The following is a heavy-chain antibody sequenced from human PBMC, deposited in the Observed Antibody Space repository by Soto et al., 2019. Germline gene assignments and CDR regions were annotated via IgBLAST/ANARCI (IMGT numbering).Heavy chain of an antibody. J-gene: IGHJ6*03. CDR1: GGTFSSNA. CDR3: AIIGYNNDMDV. D-gene: IGHD3-10*01. Sequence: QVQLEQSGAEMKKPGSSVKVSCKTSGGTFSSNAFSWVRQAPGQGLEWMGGIIPIFGTPTYAQKFEGRVTITADKFTTTASMELSSLRSDDTAVYYCAIIGYNNDMDVWGQGTTVTVSS. CDR2: IIPIFGTP. V-gene: IGHV1-69*06.